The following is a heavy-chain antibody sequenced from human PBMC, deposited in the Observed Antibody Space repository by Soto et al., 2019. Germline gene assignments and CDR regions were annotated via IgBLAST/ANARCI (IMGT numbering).Heavy chain of an antibody. CDR3: AKILSTVTSYYYGMDA. D-gene: IGHD4-17*01. CDR2: IFPKFGTT. Sequence: SVKVSCKASGDTDTNYVISWVRQAPGQGLEWMGGIFPKFGTTYSAQKLQDRLTITADESTSTVYMQLSSLRPEDTAVYYCAKILSTVTSYYYGMDAWGQGTTVTVSS. CDR1: GDTDTNYV. V-gene: IGHV1-69*13. J-gene: IGHJ6*02.